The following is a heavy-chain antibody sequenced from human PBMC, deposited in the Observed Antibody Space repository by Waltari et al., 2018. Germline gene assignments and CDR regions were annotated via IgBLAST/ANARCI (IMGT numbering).Heavy chain of an antibody. V-gene: IGHV3-9*03. D-gene: IGHD4-17*01. Sequence: EVQLVESGGGLVQPGRSLRLSCAASGFTFDDYAMHWVRQAPGKGLEWVSGISWNSGSIGYADSVKGRFTISRDNAKNSLYLQMNSLRAEDMALYYCAKGGGYGDYFDYWGQGTLVTVSS. CDR2: ISWNSGSI. CDR3: AKGGGYGDYFDY. CDR1: GFTFDDYA. J-gene: IGHJ4*02.